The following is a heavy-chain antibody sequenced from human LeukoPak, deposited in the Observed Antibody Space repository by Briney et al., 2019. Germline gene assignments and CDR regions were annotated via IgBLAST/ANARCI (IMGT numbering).Heavy chain of an antibody. D-gene: IGHD1-1*01. CDR2: IKQDGTEN. J-gene: IGHJ4*02. CDR3: AMGGLENRRFTAY. Sequence: GGSLRVSCAASGFTFSNYWMSWVRQAPGKTLEWVANIKQDGTENDYVDSVKGRFTISRDNARNSLYLQVDSLGAEGTAVYFCAMGGLENRRFTAYWGQGTLVTISS. CDR1: GFTFSNYW. V-gene: IGHV3-7*04.